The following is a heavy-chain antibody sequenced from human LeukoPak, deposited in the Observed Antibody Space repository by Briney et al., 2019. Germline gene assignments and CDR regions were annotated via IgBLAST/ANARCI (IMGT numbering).Heavy chain of an antibody. CDR1: GYTFTSYY. Sequence: ASVKVSCKASGYTFTSYYMHWERQAPGQGLERMGIINPSGGSTSYAQKFQGRVTMTRDTSTSTVYMELSSLRSEDTAVYYCARDRRGSSGYYYPLGYWGQGTLVTLSS. CDR3: ARDRRGSSGYYYPLGY. D-gene: IGHD3-22*01. V-gene: IGHV1-46*01. J-gene: IGHJ4*02. CDR2: INPSGGST.